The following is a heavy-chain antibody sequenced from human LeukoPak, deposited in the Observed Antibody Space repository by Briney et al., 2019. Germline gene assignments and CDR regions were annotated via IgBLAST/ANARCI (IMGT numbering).Heavy chain of an antibody. Sequence: GGSLRLSCAASGFTFSSYSMNWVRQAPGKGLEWVSSISSSSSYIYYADSVKGRFIISRDNAKNSLYLQMNSLRAEDTAVYYCARGGSDYYDSSGYPPDYWGQGTLVTVSS. J-gene: IGHJ4*02. D-gene: IGHD3-22*01. CDR1: GFTFSSYS. V-gene: IGHV3-21*01. CDR2: ISSSSSYI. CDR3: ARGGSDYYDSSGYPPDY.